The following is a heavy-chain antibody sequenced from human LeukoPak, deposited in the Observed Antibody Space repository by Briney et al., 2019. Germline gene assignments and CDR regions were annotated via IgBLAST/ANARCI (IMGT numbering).Heavy chain of an antibody. V-gene: IGHV3-30*03. J-gene: IGHJ4*02. CDR3: AHGAMYQLDY. CDR2: ISYDGSNR. CDR1: GFTFSSYG. Sequence: GGSLRLSCAASGFTFSSYGMHWVRQAPGKGLEWVAVISYDGSNRYYADSVKGRFTISGDNSKNTLFLQMNSLRAEDTAVYYCAHGAMYQLDYWGQGTLVTVSS. D-gene: IGHD2-2*01.